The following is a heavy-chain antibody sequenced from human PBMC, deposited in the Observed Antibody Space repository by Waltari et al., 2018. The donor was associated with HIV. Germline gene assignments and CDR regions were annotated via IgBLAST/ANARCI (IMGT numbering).Heavy chain of an antibody. CDR1: GYTFTGYY. J-gene: IGHJ1*01. D-gene: IGHD5-18*01. CDR2: INPNRGGT. V-gene: IGHV1-2*02. CDR3: ARATWIQLWLSYFQH. Sequence: QVQLVQSGAEVKKPGASVKVSCKASGYTFTGYYMHWVRQAPGQGLEGMGWINPNRGGTNYAQKFQGRVTMTRDTSISTAYMELSRLRSDDTAVYYCARATWIQLWLSYFQHWGQGTLVTVSS.